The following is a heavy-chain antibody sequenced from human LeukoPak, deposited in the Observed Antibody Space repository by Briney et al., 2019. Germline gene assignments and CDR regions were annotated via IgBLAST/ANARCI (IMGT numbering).Heavy chain of an antibody. D-gene: IGHD3-10*01. V-gene: IGHV4-59*12. CDR1: GGSISNYF. CDR3: AKSNGYGLIDI. CDR2: IYYSETT. Sequence: SETLSLTCTVSGGSISNYFWSWIRQPPGKGLECIGYIYYSETTNYNPSFKSRVTISVDTSRNQFSLKLNSVTAADTAVYYCAKSNGYGLIDIWGQGTMVTVAS. J-gene: IGHJ3*02.